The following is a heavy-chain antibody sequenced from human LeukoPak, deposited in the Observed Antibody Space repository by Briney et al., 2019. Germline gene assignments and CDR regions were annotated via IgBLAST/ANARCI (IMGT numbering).Heavy chain of an antibody. Sequence: ASVKVSCKASGYTFTSYGISWVRQAPGQGLEWMGWISAYNGNTNYAQKLQGRVTMTTDTSTSTAYMELRSLRSDDTAVYYCARDEGAYYDFWSGYYPFYCYYGMDVWGQGTTVTVSS. V-gene: IGHV1-18*01. J-gene: IGHJ6*02. CDR2: ISAYNGNT. CDR3: ARDEGAYYDFWSGYYPFYCYYGMDV. D-gene: IGHD3-3*01. CDR1: GYTFTSYG.